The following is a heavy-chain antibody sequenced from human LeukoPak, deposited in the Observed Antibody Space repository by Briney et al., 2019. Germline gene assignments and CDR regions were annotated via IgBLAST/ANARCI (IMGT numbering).Heavy chain of an antibody. CDR2: IIPIFGTA. J-gene: IGHJ3*02. Sequence: SVKVSCKASGGTFSSYAISWVRQAPGQGLEWMGGIIPIFGTANYAQKFQGRVTITTDESTSTAYMELSSLRSEDTAVYYCARLEQLLRGGKGAFDIWGQGTMVTVSS. CDR1: GGTFSSYA. V-gene: IGHV1-69*05. CDR3: ARLEQLLRGGKGAFDI. D-gene: IGHD6-6*01.